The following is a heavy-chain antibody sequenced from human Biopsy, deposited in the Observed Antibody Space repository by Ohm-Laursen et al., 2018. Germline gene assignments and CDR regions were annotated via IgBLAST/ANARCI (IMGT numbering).Heavy chain of an antibody. CDR3: ARGSNDFGGLYFPR. J-gene: IGHJ4*02. V-gene: IGHV4-59*11. Sequence: SETLSPTCTVFGGSFTGHYWSWIRQPPGKGLEWIGHISYTGYTRYNASLKSRVTISVDTSRKHFSLRLSSLNAADTAVYYCARGSNDFGGLYFPRWGQGTLLTVSS. D-gene: IGHD4-23*01. CDR1: GGSFTGHY. CDR2: ISYTGYT.